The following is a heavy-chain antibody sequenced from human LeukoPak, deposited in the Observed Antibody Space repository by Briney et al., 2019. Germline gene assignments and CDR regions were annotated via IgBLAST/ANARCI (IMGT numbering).Heavy chain of an antibody. J-gene: IGHJ4*02. CDR3: ARGLEMTDPFGY. Sequence: PGGSLRLSCAASGFTFSSYAMSWVRQAPGKGLEWVSAISGSGGSTYYADSVKGRFTISRDNSKNTVYLQMNSLRVEDTAVYYCARGLEMTDPFGYWGQGTLVTVSS. CDR1: GFTFSSYA. D-gene: IGHD5-24*01. V-gene: IGHV3-23*01. CDR2: ISGSGGST.